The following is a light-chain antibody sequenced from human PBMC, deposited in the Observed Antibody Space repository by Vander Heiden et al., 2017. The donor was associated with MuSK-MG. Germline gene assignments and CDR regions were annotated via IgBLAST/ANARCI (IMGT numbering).Light chain of an antibody. Sequence: QSALTQPGPGSGSTGQSITISFTGTSSYVGGYNYVSCYHQHPAKAPHLMLVDASNRPSGVANRFSCATSCNTASPITFGLQAEDEADDYCCSSTNSSTLGVVFGGGTKLTVL. CDR2: DAS. CDR3: CSSTNSSTLGVV. CDR1: SSYVGGYNY. V-gene: IGLV2-14*01. J-gene: IGLJ2*01.